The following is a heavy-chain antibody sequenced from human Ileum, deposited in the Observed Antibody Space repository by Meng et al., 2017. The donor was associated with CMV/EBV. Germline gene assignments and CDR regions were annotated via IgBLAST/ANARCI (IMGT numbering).Heavy chain of an antibody. CDR1: GFTVSSCS. Sequence: VQLVESGGGLIQPGGSLSLSCAASGFTVSSCSMSWVRQSPGKGLEWVAVLWYDGSRKYFADSVQGRFTISRDNYNDILSLEMNSLRVEDTALYYCVKDHKDWGHGTLVTVSS. CDR3: VKDHKD. J-gene: IGHJ4*01. V-gene: IGHV3-33*06. CDR2: LWYDGSRK.